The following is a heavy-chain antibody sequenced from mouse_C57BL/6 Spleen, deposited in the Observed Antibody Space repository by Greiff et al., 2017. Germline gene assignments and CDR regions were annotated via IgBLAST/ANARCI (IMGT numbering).Heavy chain of an antibody. V-gene: IGHV5-17*01. Sequence: DVKLVESGGGLVKPGGSLKLSCAASGFTFSDYGMHWVRQAPEKGLEWVAYISSGSSTIYYADTVKGRFTISRDNAKNTLFLQMTSLRSEDTAMYYCARVFPPFAYWGQGTLVTVSA. CDR3: ARVFPPFAY. CDR2: ISSGSSTI. J-gene: IGHJ3*01. CDR1: GFTFSDYG.